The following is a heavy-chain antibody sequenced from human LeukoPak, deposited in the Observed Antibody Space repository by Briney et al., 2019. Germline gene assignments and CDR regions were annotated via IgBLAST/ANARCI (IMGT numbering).Heavy chain of an antibody. CDR3: ARPHYYDSSGYYPYYYYYGMDV. CDR2: INSDGSST. V-gene: IGHV3-74*01. J-gene: IGHJ6*02. D-gene: IGHD3-22*01. Sequence: PGGSLRLSCAAPGFTFSSYWMHWVRQAPGKGLVRVSRINSDGSSTSYADSVKGRFTISRDNAKNTLYLQMNSLRAEDTAVYYCARPHYYDSSGYYPYYYYYGMDVWGQGTTVTVSS. CDR1: GFTFSSYW.